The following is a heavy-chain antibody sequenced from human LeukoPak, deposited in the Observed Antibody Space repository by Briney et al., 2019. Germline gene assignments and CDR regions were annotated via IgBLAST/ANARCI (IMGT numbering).Heavy chain of an antibody. CDR2: ISAYNGNT. D-gene: IGHD6-13*01. J-gene: IGHJ3*02. Sequence: GASVKVSCKASGYTFTSYGISWVRQAPGQGLEWMGWISAYNGNTNYAQKLQGRVTMTTDTSTSTAYMELRSLRSDDTAVYYCARVSRPGPAAAGTRAFDIWGQGTMVTVSS. CDR3: ARVSRPGPAAAGTRAFDI. V-gene: IGHV1-18*01. CDR1: GYTFTSYG.